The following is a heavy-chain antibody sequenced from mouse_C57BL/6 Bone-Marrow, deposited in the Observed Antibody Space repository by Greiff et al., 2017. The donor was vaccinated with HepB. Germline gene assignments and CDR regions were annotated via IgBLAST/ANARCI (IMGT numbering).Heavy chain of an antibody. Sequence: QVQLKQSGPGLVQPSQSLSITCTVSGFSLTSYGVHWVRQSPGKGLEWLGVIWSGGSTDYNAAFISRLSISKDNSKSQVFFKMNSLQADDTAIYYCARPYYDYDGGYFDYWGQGTTLTVSS. V-gene: IGHV2-2*01. CDR1: GFSLTSYG. J-gene: IGHJ2*01. CDR3: ARPYYDYDGGYFDY. CDR2: IWSGGST. D-gene: IGHD2-4*01.